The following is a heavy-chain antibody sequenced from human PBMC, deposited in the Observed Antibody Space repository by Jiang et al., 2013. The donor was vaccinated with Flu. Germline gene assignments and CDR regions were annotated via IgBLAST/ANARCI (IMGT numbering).Heavy chain of an antibody. D-gene: IGHD2-15*01. CDR3: ARDHDPGGRYCSGGSCYLTYYYYGMDV. CDR2: IIPILGIA. J-gene: IGHJ6*02. V-gene: IGHV1-69*04. CDR1: GGTFSSYT. Sequence: SGAEVKKPGSSVKVSCKASGGTFSSYTISWVRQAPGQGLEWMGRIIPILGIANHAQKFQGRVTITADKSTSTAYMELSSLRSEDTAVYYCARDHDPGGRYCSGGSCYLTYYYYGMDVWAKGPRSPSP.